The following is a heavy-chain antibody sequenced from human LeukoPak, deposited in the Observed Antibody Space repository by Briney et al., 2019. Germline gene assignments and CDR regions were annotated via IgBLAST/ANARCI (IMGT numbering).Heavy chain of an antibody. V-gene: IGHV4-38-2*02. CDR1: GYSISSGYY. D-gene: IGHD3-22*01. CDR3: ARSSESYDSSGYYSYYFGY. Sequence: SETLSLTCTVSGYSISSGYYWGWIRQPPGKRLEWIGSIYHSGSTYYNPSLKSRVTISVDTSKNQFSLKLSSVTAADTAVYYCARSSESYDSSGYYSYYFGYWGQGTLVTVSS. J-gene: IGHJ4*02. CDR2: IYHSGST.